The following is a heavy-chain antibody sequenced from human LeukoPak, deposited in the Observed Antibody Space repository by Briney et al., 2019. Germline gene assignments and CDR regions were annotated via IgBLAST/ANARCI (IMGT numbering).Heavy chain of an antibody. CDR3: ARSEAGTTSDY. J-gene: IGHJ4*02. D-gene: IGHD1-1*01. CDR1: GGTFSSYA. V-gene: IGHV1-69*04. CDR2: IIPIFGIA. Sequence: SVKDSCKASGGTFSSYAISWVRQAPGQGLEWMGRIIPIFGIANYAQKFQGRVTITADRSTSTAYMELSSLRSEDTAVYYCARSEAGTTSDYWGQGTLVTVSS.